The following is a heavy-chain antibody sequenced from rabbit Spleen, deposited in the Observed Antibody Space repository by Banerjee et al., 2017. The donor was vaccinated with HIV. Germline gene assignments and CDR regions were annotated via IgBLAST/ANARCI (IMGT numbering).Heavy chain of an antibody. D-gene: IGHD8-1*01. Sequence: QSLEESGGDLVKPGASLTLTCIASGVSFSSDQYMCWVRQAPGKGLEWIACIEGGGSAFTYFASWAKGRFSISKTSSTTVTLQMTSLTAADTATYFCARDSGSSFSSYGMDLWGPGTLVTVS. CDR3: ARDSGSSFSSYGMDL. J-gene: IGHJ6*01. CDR1: GVSFSSDQY. V-gene: IGHV1S40*01. CDR2: IEGGGSAFT.